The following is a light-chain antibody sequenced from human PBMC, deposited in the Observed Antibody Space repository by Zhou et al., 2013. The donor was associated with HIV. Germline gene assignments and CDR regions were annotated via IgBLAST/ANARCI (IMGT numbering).Light chain of an antibody. V-gene: IGKV1-39*01. CDR1: QSISSY. CDR3: QQSYTFLFT. J-gene: IGKJ3*01. CDR2: AAS. Sequence: DIQMTQSPSSLSASVGDRVTITCRASQSISSYLNWYQQKPGKAPKLLIYAASSLQSGVPSRFSGSASGTDFTLTISSLQPEDFATYYCQQSYTFLFTFGPG.